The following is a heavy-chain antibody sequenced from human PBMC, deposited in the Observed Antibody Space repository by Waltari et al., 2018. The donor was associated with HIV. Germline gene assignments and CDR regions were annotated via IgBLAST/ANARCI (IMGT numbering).Heavy chain of an antibody. Sequence: QVQLVQSGAEVKKPGASVKVSCKASGYTFTSYSMHWVRQAPGRRFEWMGWINAGNGNTKYSQKMQGRVTITRDTSASTAYMELTSLRSEDTAMYYCAREKNIPEKYHGMDVWGQGTTVTVSS. J-gene: IGHJ6*02. CDR2: INAGNGNT. CDR1: GYTFTSYS. CDR3: AREKNIPEKYHGMDV. V-gene: IGHV1-3*01.